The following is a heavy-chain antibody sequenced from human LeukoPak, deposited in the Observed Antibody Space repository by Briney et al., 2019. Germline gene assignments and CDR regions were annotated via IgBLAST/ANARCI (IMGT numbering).Heavy chain of an antibody. D-gene: IGHD5-24*01. Sequence: PGGSLRLSCAASGFTFSSYWMYWVRQAPGKGLVWVSRINSDGSRTFYADSVKGRFTISRDNAKNTLYLQMNSLRAEDTAVYYCAGRRRDGYNYSDYWGQGTLVTVSS. V-gene: IGHV3-74*01. J-gene: IGHJ4*02. CDR2: INSDGSRT. CDR1: GFTFSSYW. CDR3: AGRRRDGYNYSDY.